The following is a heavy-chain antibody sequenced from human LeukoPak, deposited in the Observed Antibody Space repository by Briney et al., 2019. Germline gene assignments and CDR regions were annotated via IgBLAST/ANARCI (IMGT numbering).Heavy chain of an antibody. J-gene: IGHJ4*02. CDR1: GGSISSSSYY. CDR3: ASRIPDCRGGSCYSTFWDY. CDR2: IYYSGST. D-gene: IGHD2-15*01. V-gene: IGHV4-39*01. Sequence: SETLSLTCTVSGGSISSSSYYWGWIRQPPGKGLEWIGSIYYSGSTYYNPSLKSRVTISGDTSKNQFSLKLSSVTAADTAVYYCASRIPDCRGGSCYSTFWDYWGQGTLVTVSS.